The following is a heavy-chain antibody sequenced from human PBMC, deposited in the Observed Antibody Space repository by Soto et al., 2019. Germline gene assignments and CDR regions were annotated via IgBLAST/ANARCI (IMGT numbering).Heavy chain of an antibody. Sequence: PSETLSLTCTVSGGSISSGDYYWSWIRQPPGKGLEWIGYIYYSGSTYYNRSLKSRVTVSVDTSKSQFSLKLSSVTAADTDVYYCASTQWLRFGEYDYWGQGTLVTVSA. CDR1: GGSISSGDYY. D-gene: IGHD5-12*01. CDR2: IYYSGST. CDR3: ASTQWLRFGEYDY. J-gene: IGHJ4*02. V-gene: IGHV4-30-4*01.